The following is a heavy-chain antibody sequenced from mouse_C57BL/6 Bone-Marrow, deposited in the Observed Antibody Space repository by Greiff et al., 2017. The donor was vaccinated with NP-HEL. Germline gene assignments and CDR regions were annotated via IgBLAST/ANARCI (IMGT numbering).Heavy chain of an antibody. CDR3: ARFPVYYYGSSGSYFDY. V-gene: IGHV1-50*01. CDR2: IDPSDSYT. Sequence: QVQLQQSGAELVKPGASVKLSCKASGYTFTSYWMQWVKQRPGQGLEWIGEIDPSDSYTNYNQKFKGKATLTVDTSSSTAYMQLSSLTSEDSAVYYCARFPVYYYGSSGSYFDYWGQGTTLTVSS. CDR1: GYTFTSYW. J-gene: IGHJ2*01. D-gene: IGHD1-1*01.